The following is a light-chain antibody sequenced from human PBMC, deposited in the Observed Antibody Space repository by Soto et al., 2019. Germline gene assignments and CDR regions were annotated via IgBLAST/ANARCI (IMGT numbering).Light chain of an antibody. CDR3: NSYAGSNNWV. CDR2: EVS. Sequence: QSALTQPPSASGSRGQSVTISCTGTGSDVGGYNYVSWYQQHPGKAPKLMIYEVSKRPSGVPDRFSGSKSGNTASLTVSGLQAEDEADYYCNSYAGSNNWVFGGGTKLTVL. J-gene: IGLJ3*02. V-gene: IGLV2-8*01. CDR1: GSDVGGYNY.